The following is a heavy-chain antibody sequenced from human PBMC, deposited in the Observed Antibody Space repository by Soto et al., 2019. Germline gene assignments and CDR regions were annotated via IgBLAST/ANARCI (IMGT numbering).Heavy chain of an antibody. V-gene: IGHV4-30-4*01. J-gene: IGHJ6*02. CDR3: ARGAAAEIYYGMDV. D-gene: IGHD6-13*01. CDR2: IYYSGST. CDR1: GGSISSGDYY. Sequence: LSLTCTVSGGSISSGDYYWSWIRQPPGKGLEWIGYIYYSGSTYYNPSLKSRVTISVDTSKNQFSLKLSSVTAADTAVYYCARGAAAEIYYGMDVWGQGTTVTVSS.